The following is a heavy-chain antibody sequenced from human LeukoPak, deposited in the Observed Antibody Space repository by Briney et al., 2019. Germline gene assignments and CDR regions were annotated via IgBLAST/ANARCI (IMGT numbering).Heavy chain of an antibody. CDR2: INSEGSST. Sequence: GGSLRLSCAASGFTFSRYWMHWVRHPPGKGLVWVSRINSEGSSTSYADSVKGRFTISRDNAKNTLYLQMNSLRVEDTAVYYCASRDQSCSGSRCYPIDYWGQGTLVTVSS. D-gene: IGHD2-15*01. CDR1: GFTFSRYW. CDR3: ASRDQSCSGSRCYPIDY. V-gene: IGHV3-74*01. J-gene: IGHJ4*02.